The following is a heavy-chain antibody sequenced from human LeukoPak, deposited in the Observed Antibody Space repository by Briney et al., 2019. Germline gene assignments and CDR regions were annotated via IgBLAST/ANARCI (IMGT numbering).Heavy chain of an antibody. CDR2: IYYSGST. Sequence: SETLSLTCTVSGGSISSYYWSWIRQPPGKGLEWIGYIYYSGSTNYNPSLKSRVTISVDTSKNQFSLKLSSVTAADTAVYYCALGRPVAGTDAEYFQHWGQGTLVTVSS. CDR3: ALGRPVAGTDAEYFQH. V-gene: IGHV4-59*01. J-gene: IGHJ1*01. CDR1: GGSISSYY. D-gene: IGHD6-19*01.